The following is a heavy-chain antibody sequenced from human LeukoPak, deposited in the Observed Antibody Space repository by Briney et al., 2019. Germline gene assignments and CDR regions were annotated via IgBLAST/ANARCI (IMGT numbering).Heavy chain of an antibody. J-gene: IGHJ6*03. CDR3: ARVRGSTAMLVNSYYYMDV. CDR1: GGSISSYY. D-gene: IGHD5-18*01. CDR2: IYYSGST. V-gene: IGHV4-59*01. Sequence: PSETLSLTCTVSGGSISSYYWSWIRQSPGKGLERIGYIYYSGSTNYNPSLKSRVTISVDTSKNQFSLKLSSVTAADTAVYYCARVRGSTAMLVNSYYYMDVWGKGTTVTVSS.